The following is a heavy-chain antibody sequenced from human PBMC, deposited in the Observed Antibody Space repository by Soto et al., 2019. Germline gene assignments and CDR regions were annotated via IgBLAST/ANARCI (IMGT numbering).Heavy chain of an antibody. J-gene: IGHJ4*02. D-gene: IGHD3-10*01. Sequence: QVQLQESGPGLVKPSQTLSLTCTVSGGSISSGGYYWSWIRQHPGKGLEWIGYIYYSGSTYYNPSLKSRVTISVDTSKNQFSLKLSSVTAAETAVYYCARTSPRTDYYGSGSRSYYFDYWGQGTLVTVSS. CDR3: ARTSPRTDYYGSGSRSYYFDY. CDR2: IYYSGST. CDR1: GGSISSGGYY. V-gene: IGHV4-31*03.